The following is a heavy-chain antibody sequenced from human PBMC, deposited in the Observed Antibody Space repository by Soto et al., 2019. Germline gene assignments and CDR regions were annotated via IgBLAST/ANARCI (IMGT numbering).Heavy chain of an antibody. CDR3: ERVQRYSFDY. Sequence: EVQLVESGGGLVKPGGSLRLSCAASGFTLSSYTLSWVRQAPGKGLEWVSSISSGSSYIYYADSVRGRFTISRDNAKKSLSLQMNGLRAEDTAVYYCERVQRYSFDYWGLGTLVTVSS. D-gene: IGHD3-9*01. V-gene: IGHV3-21*01. CDR2: ISSGSSYI. J-gene: IGHJ4*01. CDR1: GFTLSSYT.